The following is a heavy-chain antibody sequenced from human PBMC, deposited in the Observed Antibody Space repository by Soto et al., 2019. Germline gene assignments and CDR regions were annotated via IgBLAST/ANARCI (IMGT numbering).Heavy chain of an antibody. CDR3: XXDLGQGNGPFDY. Sequence: QVQLVESGGGVVQPGRSLRLSCAASGFTFNTYGMHWVRQAPGKGLEWVAVIWHDGGKKYYADSAKGRFTISRDNSKXXXXXXXXXXXXXXXAXXXXXXDLGQGNGPFDYWGQGTXVTVS. CDR1: GFTFNTYG. V-gene: IGHV3-33*03. D-gene: IGHD1-26*01. J-gene: IGHJ4*02. CDR2: IWHDGGKK.